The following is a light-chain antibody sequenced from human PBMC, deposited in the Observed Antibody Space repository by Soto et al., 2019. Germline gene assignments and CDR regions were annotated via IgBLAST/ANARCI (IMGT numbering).Light chain of an antibody. CDR3: SSYAGDNSFA. Sequence: QSALTQPPSASRSPGQSVTISCTGTSSDVGASNYVSWYQQHSDKAPKLMIYEVSKRPSGVPDRFSGSKSGNTASLTVSGLQAEDEADYYCSSYAGDNSFAFGSGTKVTVL. CDR1: SSDVGASNY. V-gene: IGLV2-8*02. J-gene: IGLJ1*01. CDR2: EVS.